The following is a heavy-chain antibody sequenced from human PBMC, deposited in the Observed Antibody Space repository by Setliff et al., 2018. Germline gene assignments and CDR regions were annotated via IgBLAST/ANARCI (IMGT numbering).Heavy chain of an antibody. J-gene: IGHJ4*02. D-gene: IGHD1-7*01. CDR2: ISSSGSYI. CDR1: GGTFTYYY. CDR3: ARGSLSGTTYPSDY. V-gene: IGHV3-11*04. Sequence: LSLTCAASGGTFTYYYWTWIRQAPGKGLEWVSFISSSGSYIYYGDSVKGRFTISRDNAKNSLYLQLDSLTADDTAVYYCARGSLSGTTYPSDYWGQGTLVTVSS.